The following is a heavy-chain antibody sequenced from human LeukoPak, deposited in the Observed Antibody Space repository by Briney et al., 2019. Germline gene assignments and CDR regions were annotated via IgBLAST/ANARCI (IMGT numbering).Heavy chain of an antibody. V-gene: IGHV4-39*07. D-gene: IGHD3-16*01. CDR2: INHSGST. J-gene: IGHJ4*02. CDR1: GGSISSSSYY. CDR3: AEKAGFD. Sequence: SETLSLTCTVSGGSISSSSYYWGWIRLPPGKGLEWIGEINHSGSTNYNPSLKSRVTISVDTSKNQFSLKLSSVTAADTAVYYCAEKAGFDWGQGTLVTVSS.